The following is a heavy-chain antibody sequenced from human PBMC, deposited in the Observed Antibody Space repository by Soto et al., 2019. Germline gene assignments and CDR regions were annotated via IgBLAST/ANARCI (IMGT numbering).Heavy chain of an antibody. J-gene: IGHJ6*03. CDR2: IYYSGST. D-gene: IGHD2-15*01. CDR1: GGSISSGGYY. Sequence: SETLSLTCTVSGGSISSGGYYWSWIRQHPGKGLEWIGYIYYSGSTYYNPSLKSRVTVSVDTSKNQFSLKLSSVTAADTAVYYCARGAPTYCSGGSCYMAHYYYYMDVWGKGTTVTVSS. V-gene: IGHV4-31*03. CDR3: ARGAPTYCSGGSCYMAHYYYYMDV.